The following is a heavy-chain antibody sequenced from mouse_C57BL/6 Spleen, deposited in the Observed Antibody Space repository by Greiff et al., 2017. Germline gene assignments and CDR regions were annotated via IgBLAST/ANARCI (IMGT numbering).Heavy chain of an antibody. Sequence: QVQLQQPGAELVMPGASVKLSCKASGYTFTSYWMHWVKQRPGQGLEWIGEIDPSDSYTNYNQKFKGKSTLTVDKSSSTAYMQLSSLTSEDSAVYYCARATIVTTRYYAMDYWGQGTSVTVSS. V-gene: IGHV1-69*01. CDR2: IDPSDSYT. J-gene: IGHJ4*01. D-gene: IGHD2-5*01. CDR1: GYTFTSYW. CDR3: ARATIVTTRYYAMDY.